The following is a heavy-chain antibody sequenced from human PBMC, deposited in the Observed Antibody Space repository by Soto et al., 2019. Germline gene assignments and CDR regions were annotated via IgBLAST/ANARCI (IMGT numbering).Heavy chain of an antibody. J-gene: IGHJ4*02. V-gene: IGHV1-8*02. CDR1: GYTFTSYD. CDR3: ARRASYWARRNYFDY. CDR2: VTPRNGDT. D-gene: IGHD2-8*02. Sequence: QVQLVQSGAEMKKPGASVKVSCKASGYTFTSYDINWVRQAAGQGPEWMGSVTPRNGDTAFAQKYQGRVTVTSNTSMSTVYMELSSLRSDDTAVYYCARRASYWARRNYFDYWGQGTLVTVSS.